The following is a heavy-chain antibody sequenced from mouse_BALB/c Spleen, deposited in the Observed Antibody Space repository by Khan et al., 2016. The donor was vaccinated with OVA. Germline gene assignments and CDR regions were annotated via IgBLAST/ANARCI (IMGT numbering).Heavy chain of an antibody. CDR1: GYIFTDFS. CDR3: ARRSGNYRFAY. D-gene: IGHD2-1*01. V-gene: IGHV1S137*01. J-gene: IGHJ3*01. CDR2: ISTYYGDS. Sequence: VQLQESGAELVRPGVSVKISCKGSGYIFTDFSMHWVKRSHAKSLEWIGVISTYYGDSIYNQNFKDKATLTVEKSSSTAYMELARLTSEDSAIYYCARRSGNYRFAYWGQGTLVTVSA.